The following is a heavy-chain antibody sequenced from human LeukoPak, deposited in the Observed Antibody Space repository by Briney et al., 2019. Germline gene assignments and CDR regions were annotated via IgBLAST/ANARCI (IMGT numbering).Heavy chain of an antibody. CDR1: GGTFSSYT. Sequence: SVKISCKASGGTFSSYTISWVRQAPGQGLEWMGRIIPILGIANYAQKFQGRVTITADKSTSTAYMELSSLRSEDTAVYYCARGSITIFGVVIHAFDIWGQGTMVTVSS. D-gene: IGHD3-3*01. J-gene: IGHJ3*02. CDR2: IIPILGIA. CDR3: ARGSITIFGVVIHAFDI. V-gene: IGHV1-69*02.